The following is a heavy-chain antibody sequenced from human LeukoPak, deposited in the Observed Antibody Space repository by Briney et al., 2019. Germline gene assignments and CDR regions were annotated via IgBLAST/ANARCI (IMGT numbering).Heavy chain of an antibody. CDR2: VNPNSGGT. J-gene: IGHJ5*02. Sequence: ASVKVSCKASGYTFTDYYIHWVRQAPGQGLEWMGRVNPNSGGTDYVQKFQGRVIMTRDTSISTAYMEPSRLRSDDTAAYYCARGLVGATTSGWFDPWGQGTLVTVSS. CDR3: ARGLVGATTSGWFDP. CDR1: GYTFTDYY. D-gene: IGHD1-26*01. V-gene: IGHV1-2*06.